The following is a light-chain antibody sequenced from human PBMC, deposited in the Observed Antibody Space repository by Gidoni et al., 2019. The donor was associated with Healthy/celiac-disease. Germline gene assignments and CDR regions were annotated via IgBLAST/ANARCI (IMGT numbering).Light chain of an antibody. CDR3: QQSDSTPMYT. Sequence: DIQMTQSPSSLSASVGDRVTITCRASQSISSYLNWYQQKPGKAPKLLIYAASSLQSGVPSRFSGSGSGTEFTLTISSLQPEDFATDYCQQSDSTPMYTFGQXTKLEIK. V-gene: IGKV1-39*01. CDR1: QSISSY. CDR2: AAS. J-gene: IGKJ2*01.